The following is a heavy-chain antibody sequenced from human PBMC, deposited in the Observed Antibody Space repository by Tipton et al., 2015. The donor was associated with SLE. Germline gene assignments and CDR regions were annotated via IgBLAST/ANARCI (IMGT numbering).Heavy chain of an antibody. CDR1: GGSFSGYY. CDR2: IYYSSYT. V-gene: IGHV4-59*01. Sequence: TLSLTCAVYGGSFSGYYWSWIRQPPGKGLEWIGYIYYSSYTNYNPSHKSRVTTSFDRSKNQFSLKLSSVTAADTAVYYCARDQVGVGDFDYWGQGALVTVSS. CDR3: ARDQVGVGDFDY. D-gene: IGHD3-16*01. J-gene: IGHJ4*02.